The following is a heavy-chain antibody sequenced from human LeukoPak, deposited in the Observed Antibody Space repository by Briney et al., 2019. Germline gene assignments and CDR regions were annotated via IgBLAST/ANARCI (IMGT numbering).Heavy chain of an antibody. CDR1: GFTFSSYA. Sequence: GGSLTLSCAVSGFTFSSYAMSCVRHAPGQGLEWVSVISDSGDYTSYADSVRGRFTISRDNSRNTLYLQMISLRPEDTAVYYCAKDTSIGKYCTNGVCSPFDYWGQGTLVTVSS. D-gene: IGHD2-8*01. J-gene: IGHJ4*02. CDR3: AKDTSIGKYCTNGVCSPFDY. V-gene: IGHV3-23*01. CDR2: ISDSGDYT.